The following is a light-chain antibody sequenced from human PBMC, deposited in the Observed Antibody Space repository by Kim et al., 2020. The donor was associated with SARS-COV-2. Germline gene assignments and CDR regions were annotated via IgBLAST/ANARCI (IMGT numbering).Light chain of an antibody. J-gene: IGLJ2*01. CDR3: TSRDSSGNHVV. V-gene: IGLV3-19*01. Sequence: ALGQTVRITCQGDSLRGYYASWYQQKPGQAPVLVIYGKNNRPSGIPDRFSGSSSGNTASLTITGAQAEDEADYYCTSRDSSGNHVVFGGGTQLTVL. CDR2: GKN. CDR1: SLRGYY.